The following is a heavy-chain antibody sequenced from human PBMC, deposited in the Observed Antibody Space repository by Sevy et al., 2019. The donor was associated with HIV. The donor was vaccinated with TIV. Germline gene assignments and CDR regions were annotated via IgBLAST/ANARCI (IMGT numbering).Heavy chain of an antibody. D-gene: IGHD2-15*01. J-gene: IGHJ3*01. Sequence: GRSLRRSCEASGFTFGSYAMTWVRQTPGKGLEWVSAISGTGASTYYADSVKGRFTISRDNSRNTLYLQMNSLRGEDTAIYYCAKNAWQSVVVLTRALELWGQGTMVTVSS. CDR2: ISGTGAST. CDR1: GFTFGSYA. V-gene: IGHV3-23*01. CDR3: AKNAWQSVVVLTRALEL.